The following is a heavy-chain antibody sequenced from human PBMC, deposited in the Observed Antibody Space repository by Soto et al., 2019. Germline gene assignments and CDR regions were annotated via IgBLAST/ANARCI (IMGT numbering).Heavy chain of an antibody. D-gene: IGHD6-19*01. CDR1: GFAFGSYW. CDR3: ARDAVAATWYFDI. CDR2: INSDGSDT. V-gene: IGHV3-74*01. Sequence: EVQLVESGGGLVQPGGSLRLSCAASGFAFGSYWMHWVRQAPGKGLVWVARINSDGSDTSYANSVKGRFTISRDNSKNTVSLQMNSLRDEDTAVYFCARDAVAATWYFDIWGRGTLVAVSS. J-gene: IGHJ2*01.